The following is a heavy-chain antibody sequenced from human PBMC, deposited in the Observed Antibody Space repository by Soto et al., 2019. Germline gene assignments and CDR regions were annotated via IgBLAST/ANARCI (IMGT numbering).Heavy chain of an antibody. CDR1: GYTFTSYD. CDR2: IIPIFGTA. J-gene: IGHJ4*02. Sequence: SVKVSCKASGYTFTSYDINWVRQAPGQGLEWMGGIIPIFGTANYAQKFQGRVTITADESTSTAYMELSSLRSEDTAVYYCARGTPSGVYYFDYWGQGTLVTVSS. D-gene: IGHD1-7*01. V-gene: IGHV1-69*13. CDR3: ARGTPSGVYYFDY.